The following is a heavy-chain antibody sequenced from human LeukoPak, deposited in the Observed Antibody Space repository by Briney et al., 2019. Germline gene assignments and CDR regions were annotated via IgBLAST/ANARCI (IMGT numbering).Heavy chain of an antibody. D-gene: IGHD1-26*01. Sequence: PGGSLRPSCAASGFTFSSYAMHWVRQAPGKGLEWVAVISYDGSNKYYADSVKGRFTISRDNSKNTLYLQMNSLRAEDTAVYYCARDLAWDLDYWGQGTLVTVSS. CDR1: GFTFSSYA. J-gene: IGHJ4*02. CDR2: ISYDGSNK. CDR3: ARDLAWDLDY. V-gene: IGHV3-30-3*01.